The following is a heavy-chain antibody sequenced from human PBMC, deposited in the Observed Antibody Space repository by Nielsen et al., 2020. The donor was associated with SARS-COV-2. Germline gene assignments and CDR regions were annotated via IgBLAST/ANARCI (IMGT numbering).Heavy chain of an antibody. CDR2: ISYDGSNK. D-gene: IGHD3-22*01. CDR1: EFSFSNYA. J-gene: IGHJ4*02. V-gene: IGHV3-30-3*01. Sequence: GESLKISCAASEFSFSNYAMHWVRQAPGKGLEWVAVISYDGSNKYYADSVKGRFTISRDNSKNTLYLQMNSLRAEDTAVYYCARASMIVVVITPFDYWGQGTLVTVSS. CDR3: ARASMIVVVITPFDY.